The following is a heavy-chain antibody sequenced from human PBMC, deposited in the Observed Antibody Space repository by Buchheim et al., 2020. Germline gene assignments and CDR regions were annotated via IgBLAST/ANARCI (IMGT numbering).Heavy chain of an antibody. D-gene: IGHD4-17*01. CDR2: IYTGGSI. V-gene: IGHV4-61*02. CDR1: GGSLSSGNYY. CDR3: ARGNDYGDYWFDP. J-gene: IGHJ5*02. Sequence: QVQLQESGPGLVKPSQTLSLTCTVSGGSLSSGNYYWTWIRQPAGKGLEWIGRIYTGGSIDYNPSLKSRVTISVDLSKNQFFLKLTSVTAADTAMYYCARGNDYGDYWFDPWGQGIL.